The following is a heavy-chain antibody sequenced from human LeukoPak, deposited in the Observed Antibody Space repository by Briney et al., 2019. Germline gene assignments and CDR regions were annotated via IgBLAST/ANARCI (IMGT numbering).Heavy chain of an antibody. J-gene: IGHJ4*02. CDR3: AKTGITGTLG. CDR2: ITYTGDST. V-gene: IGHV3-23*01. Sequence: GGSLRLSCAASGFTFSSYAMSWVRQAPGKGLEWVSNITYTGDSTYYADSVKGRFTISRDNSKKTLYLQMNSLRAEDTAVYYCAKTGITGTLGWGQGTLVTVSS. D-gene: IGHD1-20*01. CDR1: GFTFSSYA.